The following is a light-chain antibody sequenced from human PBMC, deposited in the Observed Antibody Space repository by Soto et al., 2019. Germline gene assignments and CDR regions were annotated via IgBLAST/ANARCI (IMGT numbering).Light chain of an antibody. CDR2: GAS. Sequence: EIVLTQSPGTLSLSPGERATLSCRASQSVSSSYLAWYQQKPGQAPRLLIYGASSRATGIPGRFSGSGSGTDFTLTISRLEPEDFAVYYCQQYGSSHSNFVQGTRLEIK. V-gene: IGKV3-20*01. J-gene: IGKJ5*01. CDR1: QSVSSSY. CDR3: QQYGSSHSN.